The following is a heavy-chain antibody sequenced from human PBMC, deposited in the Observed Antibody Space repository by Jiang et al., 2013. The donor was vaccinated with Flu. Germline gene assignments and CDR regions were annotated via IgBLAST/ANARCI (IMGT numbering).Heavy chain of an antibody. D-gene: IGHD5-24*01. Sequence: PGLVKPSETLSLTCTVSGGSLSNYYWSWIRQPPGKGLEWIGYIYYSGSTNYNPSLKSRVTISVDTSKKQFSLILSSVTAADTAVYYCARQSRDGYNFYDYWGQGTLVTVSS. V-gene: IGHV4-59*08. CDR1: GGSLSNYY. J-gene: IGHJ4*02. CDR2: IYYSGST. CDR3: ARQSRDGYNFYDY.